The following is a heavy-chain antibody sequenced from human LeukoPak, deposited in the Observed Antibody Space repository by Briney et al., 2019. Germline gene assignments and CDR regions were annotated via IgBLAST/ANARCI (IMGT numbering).Heavy chain of an antibody. D-gene: IGHD2-15*01. CDR3: AKGGHYSFFDY. V-gene: IGHV3-23*01. CDR2: ISGDGTET. J-gene: IGHJ4*02. Sequence: GGSLRLSCAASGLTFRNYAMSWVREAPGKGLEWVSTISGDGTETFFADSVRGRFTISRDNSKSTVSLQMNSLRVEDMAVYYCAKGGHYSFFDYWGRGTLVIVSS. CDR1: GLTFRNYA.